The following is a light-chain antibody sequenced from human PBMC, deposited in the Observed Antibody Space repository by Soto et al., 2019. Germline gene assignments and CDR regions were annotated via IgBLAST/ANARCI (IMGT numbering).Light chain of an antibody. CDR2: GAS. CDR1: QSVSS. J-gene: IGKJ5*01. V-gene: IGKV3-20*01. Sequence: ETVLTQSPGTLSLSPGERATLSCRASQSVSSIAWYQQKPGQAPRLLIYGASSRATGIPDRFSGSGSETDFTLTISGLEPEDFAVYYCQQYGSSPSITFGQGTRLEIK. CDR3: QQYGSSPSIT.